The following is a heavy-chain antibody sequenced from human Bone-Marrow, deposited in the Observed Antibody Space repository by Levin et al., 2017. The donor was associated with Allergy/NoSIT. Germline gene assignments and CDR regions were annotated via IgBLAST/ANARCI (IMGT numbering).Heavy chain of an antibody. CDR1: GGSINDYY. V-gene: IGHV4-59*01. CDR3: ARVTLGSFDP. J-gene: IGHJ5*02. D-gene: IGHD3-16*01. CDR2: IFYSGST. Sequence: SETLSLTCTVSGGSINDYYWSWIRQPPGKGLEWIGYIFYSGSTNYNPSLKSRLTISVAMSKRHFSLKLSSVTVAATAVYYCARVTLGSFDPWGQGTLVTVSS.